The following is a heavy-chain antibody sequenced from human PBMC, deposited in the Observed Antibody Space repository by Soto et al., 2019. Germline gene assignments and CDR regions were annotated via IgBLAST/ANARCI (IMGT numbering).Heavy chain of an antibody. D-gene: IGHD4-4*01. J-gene: IGHJ5*02. CDR2: IYYSGST. CDR3: ARDCYTVTPRDNWFDP. V-gene: IGHV4-31*03. Sequence: PSETLSLTCTVSGGSISSGGYYWSWIRQHPGKGLEWIEYIYYSGSTYYNPSLKSRVTISVDTSKNQFSLKLSSVTAADTAVYYCARDCYTVTPRDNWFDPWGQGTLVTVSS. CDR1: GGSISSGGYY.